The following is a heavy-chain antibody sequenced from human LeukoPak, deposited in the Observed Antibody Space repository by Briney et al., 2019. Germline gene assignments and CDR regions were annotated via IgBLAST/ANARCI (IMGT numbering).Heavy chain of an antibody. CDR3: ARGLVFVGYGSGSLVDY. D-gene: IGHD3-10*01. J-gene: IGHJ4*02. V-gene: IGHV3-66*02. Sequence: GGSLRLSCAASGFTVSSNYMSWLRQAPGKGLEWVSVIYSGGSTYYADSVKGRFTISRDNSKNTQYLQMNSLRAEDTAVYYCARGLVFVGYGSGSLVDYWGQGTLVTVSS. CDR2: IYSGGST. CDR1: GFTVSSNY.